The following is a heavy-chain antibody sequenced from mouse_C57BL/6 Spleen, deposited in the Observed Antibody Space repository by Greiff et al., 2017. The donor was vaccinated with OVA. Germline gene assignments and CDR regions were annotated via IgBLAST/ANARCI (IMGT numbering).Heavy chain of an antibody. D-gene: IGHD1-1*01. J-gene: IGHJ4*01. CDR3: ARSEAATVVASPYAMDY. CDR2: IYPSDSET. V-gene: IGHV1-61*01. Sequence: VQLQQPGAELVRPGSSVKLSCKASGYTFTSYWMDWVKQRPGQGLEWIGNIYPSDSETHYNQKFKDKATLTVDKSSSTAYMQLSSLTSEDSAVYYCARSEAATVVASPYAMDYWGQGTSVTVSS. CDR1: GYTFTSYW.